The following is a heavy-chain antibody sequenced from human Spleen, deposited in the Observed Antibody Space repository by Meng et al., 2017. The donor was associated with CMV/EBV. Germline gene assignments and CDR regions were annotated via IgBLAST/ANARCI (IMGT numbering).Heavy chain of an antibody. V-gene: IGHV7-4-1*02. J-gene: IGHJ4*01. CDR1: GYTFTNYA. D-gene: IGHD1-26*01. CDR2: INTNAGVP. CDR3: ARFRGSYFFNY. Sequence: QVQLVQSGPELKKPGASVQGSCKASGYTFTNYAMNWVRQAPGQGLEWMGWINTNAGVPTYAQDFTGRFVFSLDTSVTTAYLQISSLDSEDTAVYYCARFRGSYFFNYWGHGTLVTVSS.